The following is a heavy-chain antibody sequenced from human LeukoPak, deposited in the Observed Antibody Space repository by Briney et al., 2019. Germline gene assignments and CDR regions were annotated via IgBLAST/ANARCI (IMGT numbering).Heavy chain of an antibody. CDR2: FSGSGGST. V-gene: IGHV3-23*01. D-gene: IGHD6-13*01. Sequence: GGSLRLSCAASGFTVSSYYMTWVRQAPGKGLEWVSGFSGSGGSTYYADSVKGRFIISRDNSKNTLYLQMNSLRAEDTAVYYCAKGIGSWYYYNYWGQGTLVTVSS. CDR3: AKGIGSWYYYNY. CDR1: GFTVSSYY. J-gene: IGHJ4*02.